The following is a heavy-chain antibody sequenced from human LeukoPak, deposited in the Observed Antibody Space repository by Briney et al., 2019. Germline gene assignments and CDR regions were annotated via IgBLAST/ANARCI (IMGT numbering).Heavy chain of an antibody. D-gene: IGHD1-26*01. V-gene: IGHV3-53*01. J-gene: IGHJ3*02. Sequence: GGSLRLSCAASGFTVSSNYMSWVRQAPGKGLEWVSIIYSGGSAFYADSVKGRFTISRDNSKNTLYLQMNSLRAEDTAVYYCARGGSYLSAFDIWGQGTMVTVSS. CDR3: ARGGSYLSAFDI. CDR2: IYSGGSA. CDR1: GFTVSSNY.